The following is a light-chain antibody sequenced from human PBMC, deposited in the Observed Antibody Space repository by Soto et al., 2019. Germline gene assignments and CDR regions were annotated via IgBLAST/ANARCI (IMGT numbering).Light chain of an antibody. Sequence: QSALTQPASVSGSPGQSITISCTGTGSDIGGYNYVSWYQQHPAKAPKVMIYEVSNRPSGVSNRFSASKSGNTASLTISGLQAEDEADYYCTSYTSSSSVVFGGGTKLTVL. CDR1: GSDIGGYNY. CDR2: EVS. J-gene: IGLJ2*01. CDR3: TSYTSSSSVV. V-gene: IGLV2-14*01.